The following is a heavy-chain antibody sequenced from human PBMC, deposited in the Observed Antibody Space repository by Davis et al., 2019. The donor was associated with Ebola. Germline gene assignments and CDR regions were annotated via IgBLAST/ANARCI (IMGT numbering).Heavy chain of an antibody. J-gene: IGHJ4*02. CDR3: ARGHNYGFEY. V-gene: IGHV1-2*06. CDR2: IITNGGGS. CDR1: GYTFTGYN. D-gene: IGHD5-18*01. Sequence: ASVKVSCKASGYTFTGYNIHWVRQAPGHGLEWMGRIITNGGGSNYAQKFRGRVTVTRDTSISTAYMELNRLTSDDTAVYYCARGHNYGFEYWGQGTLVTVSS.